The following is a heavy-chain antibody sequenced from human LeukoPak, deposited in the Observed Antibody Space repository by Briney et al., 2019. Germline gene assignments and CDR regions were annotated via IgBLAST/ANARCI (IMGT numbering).Heavy chain of an antibody. Sequence: GGSLRLSCAASGFTFDDYAMHWVRQAPGKGLEWVSGISWNSGSIGYADSVKGRFTISRDNAKNSLYLQMNSLRAEDTALYYCAKDLYSSSWYYFDYWGQGTLVTISS. J-gene: IGHJ4*02. D-gene: IGHD6-13*01. V-gene: IGHV3-9*01. CDR1: GFTFDDYA. CDR2: ISWNSGSI. CDR3: AKDLYSSSWYYFDY.